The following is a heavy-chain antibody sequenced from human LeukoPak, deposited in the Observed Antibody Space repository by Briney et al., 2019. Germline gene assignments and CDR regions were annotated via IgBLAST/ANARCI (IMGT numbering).Heavy chain of an antibody. CDR1: GFAFSSSW. V-gene: IGHV3-74*01. D-gene: IGHD3-16*01. CDR2: IDSDGSRI. J-gene: IGHJ4*02. Sequence: GGSLRLSCAASGFAFSSSWMHWVRQAPGKGLVWVSRIDSDGSRISYADSVKGRFTISRDNAKNTLYLQMNSLRAEDMALYYCARGGSTYIDYWGQGTLVTVSS. CDR3: ARGGSTYIDY.